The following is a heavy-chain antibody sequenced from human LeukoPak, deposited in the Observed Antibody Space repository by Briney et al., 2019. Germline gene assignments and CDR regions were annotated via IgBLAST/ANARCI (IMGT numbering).Heavy chain of an antibody. D-gene: IGHD6-13*01. CDR2: ISSSGSTI. CDR1: GFTFSDYY. Sequence: PGGSLRLSCAAPGFTFSDYYMSWIRQAPGKGLEWVSYISSSGSTIYYADSVKGRFTISRDNAKNSLYLQMNSLRAEDTAVYYCARAGTGYSRIWFDPWGQGTLVTVSS. J-gene: IGHJ5*02. V-gene: IGHV3-11*04. CDR3: ARAGTGYSRIWFDP.